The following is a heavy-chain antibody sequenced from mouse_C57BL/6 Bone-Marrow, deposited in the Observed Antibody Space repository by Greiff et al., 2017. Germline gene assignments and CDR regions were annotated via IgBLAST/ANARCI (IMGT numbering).Heavy chain of an antibody. CDR3: TLYYGNSYAMDY. Sequence: EVQLQQSGAELVRPGASVKLSCTASGFNIKDDYMHWVKPRPEQGLEWIGWIDPENGDTEYASKFQGKATITADTSSNTAYLQLSSLTSEDTAVYYCTLYYGNSYAMDYWGQGTSVNGSS. J-gene: IGHJ4*01. CDR1: GFNIKDDY. V-gene: IGHV14-4*01. D-gene: IGHD2-1*01. CDR2: IDPENGDT.